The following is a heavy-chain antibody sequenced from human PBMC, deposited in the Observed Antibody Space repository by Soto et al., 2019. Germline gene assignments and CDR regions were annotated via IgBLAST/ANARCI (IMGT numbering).Heavy chain of an antibody. J-gene: IGHJ4*02. V-gene: IGHV4-59*01. CDR3: ARGRTVRNYADDSSDYFYYFDY. CDR1: GDSISTFY. Sequence: SSETLSLTCTVSGDSISTFYWGWMRQSPGKELEWIGYVYYTGSTNYNPSLKSRVTISVDRSKNQFSLKLTSANAADTAVYYCARGRTVRNYADDSSDYFYYFDYWGQGTQVTVSS. CDR2: VYYTGST. D-gene: IGHD3-22*01.